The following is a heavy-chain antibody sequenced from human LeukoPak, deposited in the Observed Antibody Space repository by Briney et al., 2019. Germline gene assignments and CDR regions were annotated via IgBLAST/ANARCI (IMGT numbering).Heavy chain of an antibody. CDR2: IYYSGST. J-gene: IGHJ4*02. D-gene: IGHD2-21*01. CDR3: ARHLNNCGYDCYIFDY. V-gene: IGHV4-59*08. Sequence: PSETLSLTCTVSGGSISSFYWSWIRQPPGKGLEWMGYIYYSGSTNYNPSLKSRVTISVDTSKNQFSLRVSSVTAADTAVYYCARHLNNCGYDCYIFDYWGQGTMVTVSS. CDR1: GGSISSFY.